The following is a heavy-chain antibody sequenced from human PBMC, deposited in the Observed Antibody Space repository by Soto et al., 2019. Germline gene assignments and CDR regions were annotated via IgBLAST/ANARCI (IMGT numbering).Heavy chain of an antibody. CDR1: GFTFSSYA. CDR3: AKDRRRITMVRGVRYYYYGMDV. D-gene: IGHD3-10*01. V-gene: IGHV3-23*01. CDR2: ISGSGGST. Sequence: GGSLRLSCAASGFTFSSYAMSWVRQAPGKGLEWVSAISGSGGSTYYADSVKGRFTISRDNSKNTLYLQMNSLRAEDTAVYYCAKDRRRITMVRGVRYYYYGMDVWGQGTTVTVSS. J-gene: IGHJ6*02.